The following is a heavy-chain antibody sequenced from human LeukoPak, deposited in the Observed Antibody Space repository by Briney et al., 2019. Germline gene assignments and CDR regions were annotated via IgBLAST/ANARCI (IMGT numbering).Heavy chain of an antibody. CDR3: ASDLAFWGMVKNRGAFVI. CDR1: GYIFTGYY. CDR2: INPNSGGT. J-gene: IGHJ3*02. D-gene: IGHD3-16*01. Sequence: GASVTVSCKASGYIFTGYYMHWVRQAPGQGLEWMGWINPNSGGTNYAQKFQGRVTMTRDTSMSTAYMELSRLTSHDTAVYYCASDLAFWGMVKNRGAFVIWGQGTMVTVSS. V-gene: IGHV1-2*02.